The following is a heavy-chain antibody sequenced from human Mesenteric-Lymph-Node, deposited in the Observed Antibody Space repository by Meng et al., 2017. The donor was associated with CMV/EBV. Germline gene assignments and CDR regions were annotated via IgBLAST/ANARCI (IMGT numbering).Heavy chain of an antibody. CDR1: GFTFSGYG. CDR3: AKVIDGSGSLVRSHYYYYGMDV. D-gene: IGHD3-10*01. J-gene: IGHJ6*02. CDR2: IRYDGSNK. Sequence: GGSLRLSCAASGFTFSGYGMHWVRQAPGKGLEWVAFIRYDGSNKYYADSVKGRFTISRDNSKNTLYLQMNSLRAEDTAVYYCAKVIDGSGSLVRSHYYYYGMDVWGQGTTVTVSS. V-gene: IGHV3-30*02.